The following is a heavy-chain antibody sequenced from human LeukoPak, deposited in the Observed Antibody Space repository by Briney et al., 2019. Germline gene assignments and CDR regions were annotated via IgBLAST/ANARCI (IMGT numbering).Heavy chain of an antibody. Sequence: PSVTLSFTCSVSGVSISSIYWIWLPQPPGKGLEWVVYIYYSGSTNYTPSLKSRVTISVDTSKNQFSLKLSSVTAADTAVYYCARTAVAGKGYYFDYWGQGTLVTVSS. V-gene: IGHV4-59*08. CDR3: ARTAVAGKGYYFDY. D-gene: IGHD6-19*01. CDR2: IYYSGST. CDR1: GVSISSIY. J-gene: IGHJ4*02.